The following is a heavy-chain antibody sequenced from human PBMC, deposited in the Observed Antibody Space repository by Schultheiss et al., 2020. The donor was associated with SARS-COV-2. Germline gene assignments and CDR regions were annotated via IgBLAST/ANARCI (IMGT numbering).Heavy chain of an antibody. V-gene: IGHV3-48*01. CDR1: GFTFTNYE. D-gene: IGHD3-3*01. CDR2: ISSSSSTI. J-gene: IGHJ4*02. CDR3: ARHAPGLRITIFGVVMNQDYFDY. Sequence: GESLKISCAASGFTFTNYEMNWVRQAPGKGLEWVSYISSSSSTIYYADSVKGRFTISRDNAKNSLYLQMNSLRAEDTAVYYCARHAPGLRITIFGVVMNQDYFDYWGQGTLVTVSS.